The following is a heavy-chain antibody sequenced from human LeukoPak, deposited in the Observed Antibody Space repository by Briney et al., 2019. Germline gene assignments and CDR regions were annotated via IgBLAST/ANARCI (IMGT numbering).Heavy chain of an antibody. CDR2: IWYDGSNK. Sequence: PGRSLRLSCAASGFTFSSYGMHWVRQAPGKGLVWVAVIWYDGSNKYYADSVKGRFTISRDNSKNTLYLQMNSLRAEDTAVYYCAREHYYGSGSFLYGMDVWGQGTTVTVSS. V-gene: IGHV3-33*01. J-gene: IGHJ6*02. CDR1: GFTFSSYG. D-gene: IGHD3-10*01. CDR3: AREHYYGSGSFLYGMDV.